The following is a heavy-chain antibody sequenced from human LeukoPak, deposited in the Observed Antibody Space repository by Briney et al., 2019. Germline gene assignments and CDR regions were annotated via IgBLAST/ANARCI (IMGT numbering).Heavy chain of an antibody. CDR3: AREANNSAFDI. Sequence: PGGSLRLSCAASGFTFSSYAMHWVRQAPGKGLEWVAVISYDGSNKYYADSVKGRFTISRDNSKNTLYLQMNSLRAEDTAVYYCAREANNSAFDIWGQGTMVTDSS. J-gene: IGHJ3*02. D-gene: IGHD1-20*01. CDR1: GFTFSSYA. CDR2: ISYDGSNK. V-gene: IGHV3-30-3*01.